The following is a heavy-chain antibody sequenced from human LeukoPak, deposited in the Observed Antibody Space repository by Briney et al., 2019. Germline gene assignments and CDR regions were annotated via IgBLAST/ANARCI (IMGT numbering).Heavy chain of an antibody. CDR3: ARNQAVASNHGAMDI. D-gene: IGHD6-19*01. V-gene: IGHV4-28*01. CDR1: GYSISSSNW. J-gene: IGHJ3*02. CDR2: IYYSGSA. Sequence: SETLSLTCAVSGYSISSSNWWGWFRQPPGKGLERIGYIYYSGSAYYNTSLNSRVTMSVDTSKNQFSLKLSSVTAVDKAVYYCARNQAVASNHGAMDIWGQGTMVIVSS.